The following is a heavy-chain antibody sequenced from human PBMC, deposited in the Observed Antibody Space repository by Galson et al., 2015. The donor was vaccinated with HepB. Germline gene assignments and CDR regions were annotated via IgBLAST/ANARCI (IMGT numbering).Heavy chain of an antibody. J-gene: IGHJ6*02. Sequence: CAISGDSVSSTYAVWNWIRQSPSRGLEWLGRTYYRSKWIYDYAESVESRITITPDTSKNLVSLQLHSVIPEDAAVYYCAYGVDVWGQGTTVTVSS. CDR3: AYGVDV. CDR1: GDSVSSTYAV. V-gene: IGHV6-1*01. CDR2: TYYRSKWIY.